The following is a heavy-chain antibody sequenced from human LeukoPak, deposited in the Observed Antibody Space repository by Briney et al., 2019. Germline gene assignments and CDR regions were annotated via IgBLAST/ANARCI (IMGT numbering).Heavy chain of an antibody. CDR1: DGSISSYY. CDR2: IYISGNT. CDR3: ARGAATGSAVAFDI. J-gene: IGHJ3*02. V-gene: IGHV4-4*07. Sequence: PSETLSLTCTVADGSISSYYWSWIRQSAGKGLEWIGRIYISGNTNYNPSLKSRVTMSVDTSKNQFSLKLSSVTAADTAVYYCARGAATGSAVAFDIWGQGTMVTVSS. D-gene: IGHD6-13*01.